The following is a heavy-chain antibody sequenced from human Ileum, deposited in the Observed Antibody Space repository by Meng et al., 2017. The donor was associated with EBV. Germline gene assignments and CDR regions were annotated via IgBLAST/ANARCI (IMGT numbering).Heavy chain of an antibody. CDR1: GDSISSDIW. CDR3: GRDQGRELINH. Sequence: QLRGAGPGCVKPSGTLSLTCTVSGDSISSDIWWSWVRQPPGKGLEWIGEVYHRGDTNYNPSHKSRVDISVDKSKNQFYLSLFSVTAADTAVYYCGRDQGRELINHWGQGTLVTVSS. D-gene: IGHD1-7*01. J-gene: IGHJ4*02. V-gene: IGHV4-4*02. CDR2: VYHRGDT.